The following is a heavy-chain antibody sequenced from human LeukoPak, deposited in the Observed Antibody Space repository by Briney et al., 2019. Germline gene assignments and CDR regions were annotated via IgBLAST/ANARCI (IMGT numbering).Heavy chain of an antibody. Sequence: GGSLRLSCAASGFTFSSYEMNWVRQAPGKGLEWVSYISSSGRTFYYADSVKGRFTISRDNGKNSLYLQMNGLRVEDTAVYYCARDSRGSSWFFGYWGQGALVTVSS. D-gene: IGHD6-13*01. CDR3: ARDSRGSSWFFGY. J-gene: IGHJ4*02. CDR1: GFTFSSYE. CDR2: ISSSGRTF. V-gene: IGHV3-48*03.